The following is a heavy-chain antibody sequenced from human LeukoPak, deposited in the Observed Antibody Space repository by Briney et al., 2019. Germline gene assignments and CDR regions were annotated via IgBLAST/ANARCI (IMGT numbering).Heavy chain of an antibody. Sequence: ASVKVSCKASGYSFTNYYMHWVRQAPGQGLEWMGMINPSGGGTTYAQKFQGRVTMTRDMSTSTVYMEPSSLTSEDTAVYYCARTRGYYFDYWGQGTLVTVSS. V-gene: IGHV1-46*01. CDR2: INPSGGGT. CDR3: ARTRGYYFDY. CDR1: GYSFTNYY. J-gene: IGHJ4*02.